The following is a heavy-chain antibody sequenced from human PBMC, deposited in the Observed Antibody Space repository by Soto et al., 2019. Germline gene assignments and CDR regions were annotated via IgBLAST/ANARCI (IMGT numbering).Heavy chain of an antibody. CDR2: ISIRGDYR. CDR3: ANHGGFDF. J-gene: IGHJ3*01. CDR1: GFTFSSSG. Sequence: EGQLLQSGGGLVQPGESLRLSCAASGFTFSSSGMSWVRQAPGKGLEWVSSISIRGDYRYYADSVKGRFTISRDNSKNTLYLQMSSLTAEDPALYYCANHGGFDFWGQGPIVAVSS. V-gene: IGHV3-23*01. D-gene: IGHD4-17*01.